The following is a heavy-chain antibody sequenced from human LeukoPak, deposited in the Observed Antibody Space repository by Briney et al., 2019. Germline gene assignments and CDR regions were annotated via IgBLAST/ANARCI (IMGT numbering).Heavy chain of an antibody. V-gene: IGHV3-53*01. CDR1: GFTVSSNY. D-gene: IGHD3-9*01. Sequence: GGSLRLSCAAAGFTVSSNYISWARHAPGNWLEWVSVIYSGGSTYYSDSVKGRFTISRDNSKNTLYLQMNSLRAEDTAVYYCARNSGYYDILTGYQPPYYFDYWGQGTLVTVSS. CDR2: IYSGGST. CDR3: ARNSGYYDILTGYQPPYYFDY. J-gene: IGHJ4*02.